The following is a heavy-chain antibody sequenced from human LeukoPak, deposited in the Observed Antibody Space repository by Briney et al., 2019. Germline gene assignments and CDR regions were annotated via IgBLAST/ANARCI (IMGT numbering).Heavy chain of an antibody. D-gene: IGHD3-10*01. V-gene: IGHV3-23*01. CDR1: GFTFSSYA. Sequence: GGSLRLSCAVSGFTFSSYAMSWVRQAPGKGLEWVSAISGSGGSTYYADSVKGRFTISRDNSKNTLYLQMNSLRAEDTAVYYCAKDPDYYGSGSYARWGQGTLVTVSS. J-gene: IGHJ4*02. CDR2: ISGSGGST. CDR3: AKDPDYYGSGSYAR.